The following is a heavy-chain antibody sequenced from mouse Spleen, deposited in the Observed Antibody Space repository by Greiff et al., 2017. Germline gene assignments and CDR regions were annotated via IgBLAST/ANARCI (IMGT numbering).Heavy chain of an antibody. D-gene: IGHD2-3*01. J-gene: IGHJ1*01. V-gene: IGHV1-80*01. Sequence: VQLQESGAELVRPGSSVKISCKASGYAFSGYWMNWVKQRPGQGLEWIGQIYPGDGDTNYNGKFKGKATLTADKSSSTAYMQRSGLTSEDSAVYFCASDGYPLYWYFDFWGAGTTVTVSS. CDR3: ASDGYPLYWYFDF. CDR2: IYPGDGDT. CDR1: GYAFSGYW.